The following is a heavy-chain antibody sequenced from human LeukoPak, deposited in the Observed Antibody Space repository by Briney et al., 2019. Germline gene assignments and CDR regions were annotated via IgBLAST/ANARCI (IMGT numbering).Heavy chain of an antibody. CDR1: GFTFSTYN. J-gene: IGHJ4*02. D-gene: IGHD6-19*01. CDR3: AKTGYSSGWYRIWDY. V-gene: IGHV3-23*01. Sequence: GGSLRLSCAASGFTFSTYNMLWVRQAPGKGLEWVSAISGSGGSAYYADSVKGRFTISRDNSRNSLSLQMNSLRAEDTALYYCAKTGYSSGWYRIWDYWGQGTLVTVSS. CDR2: ISGSGGSA.